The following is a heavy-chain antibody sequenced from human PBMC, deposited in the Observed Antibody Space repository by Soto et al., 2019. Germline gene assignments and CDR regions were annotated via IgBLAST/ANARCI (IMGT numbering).Heavy chain of an antibody. CDR1: GYTFTSYG. D-gene: IGHD6-13*01. CDR3: ARDIPFSSSWYFDY. V-gene: IGHV1-18*01. CDR2: ISAYNGNT. J-gene: IGHJ4*02. Sequence: ASLKVSCKASGYTFTSYGISWVRQAPGQGLEWMGWISAYNGNTNYAQKLQGRVTMTTDTSTSTAYMELRSLRSDDTAVYYCARDIPFSSSWYFDYWGQGTLVTVSS.